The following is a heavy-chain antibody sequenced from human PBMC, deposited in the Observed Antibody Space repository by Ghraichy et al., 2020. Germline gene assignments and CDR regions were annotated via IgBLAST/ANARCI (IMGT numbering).Heavy chain of an antibody. V-gene: IGHV3-33*01. J-gene: IGHJ4*02. CDR1: GFTFSDYD. CDR3: ARAWEQDFDY. D-gene: IGHD1-26*01. CDR2: IWYDGTTE. Sequence: GGSLRLSCAASGFTFSDYDIHWVRQAPGKGLEWVAIIWYDGTTEYYADSVKGRFIISRDNSKNTVYLQMNSLRVEDTAVYYCARAWEQDFDYWGQGTLVTVSS.